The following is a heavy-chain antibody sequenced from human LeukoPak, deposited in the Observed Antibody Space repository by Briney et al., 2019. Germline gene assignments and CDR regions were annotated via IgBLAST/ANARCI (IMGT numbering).Heavy chain of an antibody. CDR3: ARDQSIMGPTTVDY. V-gene: IGHV3-74*01. CDR1: GITFGTSW. CDR2: ISSDGSNT. D-gene: IGHD1-26*01. J-gene: IGHJ4*02. Sequence: PGGSLRLSCAASGITFGTSWMHWVRQAPGKGLVWVSRISSDGSNTIYADSVRGRFTISRDNAKNTLYLQMNSLRAEDTAVYYCARDQSIMGPTTVDYWGQGTLVTVSS.